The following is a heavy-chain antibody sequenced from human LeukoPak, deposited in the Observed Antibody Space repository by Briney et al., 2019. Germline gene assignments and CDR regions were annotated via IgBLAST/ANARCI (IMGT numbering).Heavy chain of an antibody. J-gene: IGHJ4*02. V-gene: IGHV3-15*01. CDR1: GFTFSNAW. CDR3: STAPAAVDY. D-gene: IGHD6-13*01. CDR2: IKSKTDGATT. Sequence: GGSLRLSCAASGFTFSNAWMTWVRQAPGKGLEWVGRIKSKTDGATTDYAAPVKGRFTMSRDDSKNTLYLQMSSLKTENTAVYYWSTAPAAVDYWGQGTLVTVSS.